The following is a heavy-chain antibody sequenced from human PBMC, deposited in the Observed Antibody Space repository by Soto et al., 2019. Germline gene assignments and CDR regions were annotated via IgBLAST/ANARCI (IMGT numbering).Heavy chain of an antibody. D-gene: IGHD4-4*01. CDR3: AREGGDYSNYGYFDL. CDR2: IYYSGST. V-gene: IGHV4-59*01. J-gene: IGHJ2*01. Sequence: SETLSLTCTVSGGSISSYYWSWIRQPPGKGLEWIGYIYYSGSTNYNPSLKSRVTISVDTSKNQFSLKLSSVTAADTAVYYCAREGGDYSNYGYFDLWGRGTLVTVSS. CDR1: GGSISSYY.